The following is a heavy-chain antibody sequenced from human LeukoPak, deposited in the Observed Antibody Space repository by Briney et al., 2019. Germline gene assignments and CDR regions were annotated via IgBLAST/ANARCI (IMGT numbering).Heavy chain of an antibody. V-gene: IGHV1-69*02. D-gene: IGHD2-2*01. Sequence: SVKVSCKASGGTFSSYTISWVRQAPGQGLEWMGRIIPILGIANYAQKFQGRVTITADKSTSTAYMELSSLRSEDTAVYYCARDIVVVPAAMWQPEWGSTNRFDPWGQGTLVTVSS. CDR3: ARDIVVVPAAMWQPEWGSTNRFDP. CDR1: GGTFSSYT. CDR2: IIPILGIA. J-gene: IGHJ5*02.